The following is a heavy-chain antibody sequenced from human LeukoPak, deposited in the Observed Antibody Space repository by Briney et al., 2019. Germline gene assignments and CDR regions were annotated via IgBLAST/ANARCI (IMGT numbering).Heavy chain of an antibody. CDR3: ARGARGYSYGSDAFDV. CDR2: NNPSGDST. CDR1: GYTFTSYF. J-gene: IGHJ3*01. Sequence: SVKVSCKASGYTFTSYFMHWVRQAPGQGLEWMGINNPSGDSTSYAQKFQGRVTMTRDTSTTTVYMELSSLRSEDTAVYFCARGARGYSYGSDAFDVWGQGTMVTVSS. V-gene: IGHV1-46*01. D-gene: IGHD5-18*01.